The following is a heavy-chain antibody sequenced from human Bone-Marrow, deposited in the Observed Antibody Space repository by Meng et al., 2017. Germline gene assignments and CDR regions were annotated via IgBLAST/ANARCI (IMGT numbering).Heavy chain of an antibody. CDR1: GGSISSGSYY. D-gene: IGHD3-22*01. CDR3: ARGYYDSSGYFQPAGDI. V-gene: IGHV4-61*02. J-gene: IGHJ3*02. CDR2: IYTSGST. Sequence: SETLSLTCTVSGGSISSGSYYWSWIRQPAGKGLEWIGRIYTSGSTNYNPSLKSRVTISVDTSKNQFSLKLSSVTAADTAVYYCARGYYDSSGYFQPAGDIWGQGTMVTVSS.